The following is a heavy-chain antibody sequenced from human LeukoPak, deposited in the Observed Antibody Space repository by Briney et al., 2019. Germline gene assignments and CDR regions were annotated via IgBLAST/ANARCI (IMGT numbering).Heavy chain of an antibody. J-gene: IGHJ4*02. Sequence: SETLSLTCTISGGSVCSHHGGWIRQPPGKGREWIGYVYNRGTNNYSHSLKSRVIMSVDTSKNQFSLKLSSVTAADTAVYYCASESSGSYYNYFDYWGQGTLVTVSS. CDR3: ASESSGSYYNYFDY. D-gene: IGHD3-22*01. CDR2: VYNRGTN. CDR1: GGSVCSHH. V-gene: IGHV4-59*02.